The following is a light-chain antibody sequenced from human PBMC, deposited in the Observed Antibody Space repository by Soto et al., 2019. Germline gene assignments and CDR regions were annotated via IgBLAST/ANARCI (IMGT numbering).Light chain of an antibody. CDR2: EVS. CDR3: CSYAGGGAWV. Sequence: QSALTQPASVSGSPGQSITISCTGSNSNVGNFDLVSWYQQIPGKAPQLIIFEVSRRPSRVSDRFSGSKSGNTASLTISGLQTEDEGDFYCCSYAGGGAWVFGGGTQLTVL. V-gene: IGLV2-23*02. CDR1: NSNVGNFDL. J-gene: IGLJ3*02.